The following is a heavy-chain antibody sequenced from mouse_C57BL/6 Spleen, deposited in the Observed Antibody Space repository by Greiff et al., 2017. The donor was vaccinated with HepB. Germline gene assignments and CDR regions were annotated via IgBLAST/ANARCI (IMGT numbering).Heavy chain of an antibody. CDR3: ARSLITTVVATNWYFDV. CDR2: IYPRSGNT. Sequence: QVQLKQSGAELARPGASVKLSCKASGYTFTSYGISWVKQRTGQGLEWIGEIYPRSGNTYYNEKFKGKATLTADKSSSTAYMELRSLTSEDSAVYFCARSLITTVVATNWYFDVWGTGTTVTVSS. V-gene: IGHV1-81*01. J-gene: IGHJ1*03. D-gene: IGHD1-1*01. CDR1: GYTFTSYG.